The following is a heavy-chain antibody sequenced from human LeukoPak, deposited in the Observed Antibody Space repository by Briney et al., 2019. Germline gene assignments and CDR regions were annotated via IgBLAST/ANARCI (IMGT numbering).Heavy chain of an antibody. D-gene: IGHD2-15*01. CDR3: ASLESPRSRAVAATSAFDI. V-gene: IGHV3-33*01. J-gene: IGHJ3*02. CDR2: IWYDGSNK. CDR1: GFTFSNYG. Sequence: GGSLRLSCAASGFTFSNYGMHWVRQAPGKGLERVAVIWYDGSNKYYADSVKGRFTISRDNSKNTLYLQTNSLRAEDTAVYYCASLESPRSRAVAATSAFDIWGQGTMVTVSS.